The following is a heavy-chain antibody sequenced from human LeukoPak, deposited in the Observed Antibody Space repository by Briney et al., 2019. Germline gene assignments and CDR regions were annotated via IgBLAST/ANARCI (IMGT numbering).Heavy chain of an antibody. D-gene: IGHD2-2*01. V-gene: IGHV4-30-4*01. CDR1: GGSISSGDYY. CDR2: IYYSGST. CDR3: AREVRGSTSRSFPDY. J-gene: IGHJ4*02. Sequence: SETLSLTCTVSGGSISSGDYYWSWIRQPPGKGLEWIGYIYYSGSTYYNPSLKSRVTISADTSKNQFSLKLSSVTAADTAVYYCAREVRGSTSRSFPDYWGQGTLVTVSS.